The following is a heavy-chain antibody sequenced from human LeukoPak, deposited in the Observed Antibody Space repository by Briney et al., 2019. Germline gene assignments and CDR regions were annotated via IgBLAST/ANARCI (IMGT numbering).Heavy chain of an antibody. D-gene: IGHD2-15*01. CDR1: GFTFSSYA. Sequence: PGGSLRLSCAASGFTFSSYAMSWVRQAPGKGLEWVSAISGSGGSTYYADSVKGRFTISRDNSKNTLYLQMNSLRAEDTAVYYCAKDWRYCSGGSCYSADLFDYWGQGTLVTVSS. CDR2: ISGSGGST. V-gene: IGHV3-23*01. CDR3: AKDWRYCSGGSCYSADLFDY. J-gene: IGHJ4*02.